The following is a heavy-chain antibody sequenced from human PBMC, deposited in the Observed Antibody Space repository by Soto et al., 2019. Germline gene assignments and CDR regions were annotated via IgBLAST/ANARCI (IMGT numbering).Heavy chain of an antibody. V-gene: IGHV3-15*01. J-gene: IGHJ3*02. CDR2: IKSKTDGGTT. CDR3: TTDLIEANWNYVYAFDI. D-gene: IGHD1-7*01. Sequence: GGSLRLSCAASGFTFSNAWMSWVRQAPGKGLEWVGRIKSKTDGGTTDYVAPVKGRFTISRDDSKNTLYLQMNSLKTEDTAVYYCTTDLIEANWNYVYAFDIWGQGTMVTVSS. CDR1: GFTFSNAW.